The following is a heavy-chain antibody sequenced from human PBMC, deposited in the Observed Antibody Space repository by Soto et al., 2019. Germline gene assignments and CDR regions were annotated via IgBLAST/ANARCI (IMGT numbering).Heavy chain of an antibody. V-gene: IGHV3-53*01. J-gene: IGHJ4*02. CDR1: GFTVSSNY. Sequence: GGSLRLSCAASGFTVSSNYMSWVRQAPGKGLEWVSVIYSGGSTYYADSVKGRFTISRDNAKNSLYLQMNSLRAEDTAVYFCARSGYCSGGSCYSDSWGRGTLVTVSS. D-gene: IGHD2-15*01. CDR3: ARSGYCSGGSCYSDS. CDR2: IYSGGST.